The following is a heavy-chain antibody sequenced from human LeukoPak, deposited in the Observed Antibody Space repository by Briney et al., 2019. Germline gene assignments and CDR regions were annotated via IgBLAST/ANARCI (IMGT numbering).Heavy chain of an antibody. Sequence: GGSLRLFCAVSGFPFSTFWMSWVRQAPGKGLDWVANINQDGSEKYYVGSVRGRFTISRDNARKLLFLQMNSLRAEDTAVYHCEKYRGGSGSYYSDAYFDYWGQGTLVSVSS. CDR3: EKYRGGSGSYYSDAYFDY. J-gene: IGHJ4*02. D-gene: IGHD3-10*01. V-gene: IGHV3-7*03. CDR1: GFPFSTFW. CDR2: INQDGSEK.